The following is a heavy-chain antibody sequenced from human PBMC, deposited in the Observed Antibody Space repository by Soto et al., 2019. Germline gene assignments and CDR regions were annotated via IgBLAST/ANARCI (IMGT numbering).Heavy chain of an antibody. D-gene: IGHD3-3*01. CDR2: INPNSGGT. V-gene: IGHV1-2*04. J-gene: IGHJ4*02. CDR3: ARGRDFWSGSFGY. CDR1: GYSFTGYY. Sequence: QEQLVQSGAEVKMPGASVKVSCKASGYSFTGYYMHWVRQAPGQGLEWMGWINPNSGGTVYAQKFQGWVTMTRDTSISTAYMEGSRLRSDGTAVYYCARGRDFWSGSFGYWGQGTPVSVSS.